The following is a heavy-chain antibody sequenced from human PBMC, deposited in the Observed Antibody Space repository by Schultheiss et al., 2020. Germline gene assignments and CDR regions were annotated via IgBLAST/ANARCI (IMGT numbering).Heavy chain of an antibody. V-gene: IGHV4-31*03. Sequence: SQTLSLTCTVSGGSISSGGYYWSWIRQHPGKGLEWIGYIYHSGSTYYNPSLKSRVTISVDTSKNQFSLKLSSVTAADTAVYYCARGSTRSGMDVWGQGTTVTVSS. CDR2: IYHSGST. CDR3: ARGSTRSGMDV. J-gene: IGHJ6*02. CDR1: GGSISSGGYY. D-gene: IGHD5-24*01.